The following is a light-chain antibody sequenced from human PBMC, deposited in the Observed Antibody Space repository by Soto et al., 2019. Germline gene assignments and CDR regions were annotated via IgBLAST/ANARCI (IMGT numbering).Light chain of an antibody. V-gene: IGLV2-23*01. J-gene: IGLJ3*02. CDR2: EGS. CDR3: CSYAGSSTLL. CDR1: SSDVGNYNL. Sequence: QSALTQPASVSGSPGQSITTSCTGTSSDVGNYNLVSWYQQHPDRAPKLMIYEGSKRPSGVSNRFSGSKSDNTASLTISGLQAEDEADYYCCSYAGSSTLLFGGGTKVTVL.